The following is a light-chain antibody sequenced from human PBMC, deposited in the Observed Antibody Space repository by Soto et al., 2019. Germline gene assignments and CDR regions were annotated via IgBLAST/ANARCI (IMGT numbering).Light chain of an antibody. V-gene: IGKV3-15*01. CDR2: DAS. J-gene: IGKJ1*01. CDR1: QSVSSN. Sequence: EIVMTQSPATLSVSPGERATLSCRASQSVSSNLAWYQQKPGQAPRLLIYDASTRATGIPARFSGSGSGTKFTLTISSLQSEDFAVYYCQQYNNWPPWTFGQGTKVDIK. CDR3: QQYNNWPPWT.